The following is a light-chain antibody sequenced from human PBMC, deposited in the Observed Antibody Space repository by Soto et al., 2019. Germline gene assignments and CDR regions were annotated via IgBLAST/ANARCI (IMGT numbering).Light chain of an antibody. CDR2: GAS. V-gene: IGKV3-20*01. CDR3: QQYGSSPWT. J-gene: IGKJ1*01. CDR1: QSVSSSY. Sequence: EIVLTQSPGPLSLSPGDRATLSCRASQSVSSSYLAWYQQKPGQAPRLLIYGASSRATGIPDRFSGSGSGTDFTLTISRLEPEDCAVYYCQQYGSSPWTFGQGTKVDIK.